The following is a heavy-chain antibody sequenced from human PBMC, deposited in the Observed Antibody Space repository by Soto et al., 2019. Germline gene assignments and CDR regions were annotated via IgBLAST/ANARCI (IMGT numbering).Heavy chain of an antibody. CDR3: ASGLDSSGYIFDY. Sequence: QVKLQESGPGLVKPSETLSLTCTVSGGSISSYYWSWIRQPPGKGLEWIGYIYYSGSTNYNPSLKSRVTISVDTSKNQFSLKLSSVTAADTAVYYCASGLDSSGYIFDYWGQGTLVTVSS. CDR1: GGSISSYY. CDR2: IYYSGST. J-gene: IGHJ4*02. D-gene: IGHD3-22*01. V-gene: IGHV4-59*01.